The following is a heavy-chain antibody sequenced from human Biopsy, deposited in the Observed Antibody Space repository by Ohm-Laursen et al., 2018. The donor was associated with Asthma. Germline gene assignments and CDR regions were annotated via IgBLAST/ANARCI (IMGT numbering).Heavy chain of an antibody. CDR1: YGPITSGGYY. D-gene: IGHD3-22*01. V-gene: IGHV4-31*03. CDR2: IYYSGNT. J-gene: IGHJ4*02. Sequence: TLSLTCTVSYGPITSGGYYWTWIRQHPGKGLEWIGIIYYSGNTYYNPSLKSRVSISIDTSKNQFSLKLSSVTAADTAVYYCARAQDYYDSRGYYRSFDYWGQGTLVTVSS. CDR3: ARAQDYYDSRGYYRSFDY.